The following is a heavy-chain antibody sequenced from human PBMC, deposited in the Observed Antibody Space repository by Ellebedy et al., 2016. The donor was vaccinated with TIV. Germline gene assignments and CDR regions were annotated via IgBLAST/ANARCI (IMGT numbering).Heavy chain of an antibody. CDR3: TRVTGLGAGMDV. Sequence: SGPTLVKPTETLTLTCAFSGFSFFSSGMSVNWIRQPPGKALEWLARIDWDDEKFYTTSLKTRLTISKDPSKDQVVLTLTDVDPGGTGTYYCTRVTGLGAGMDVWGQGTSVAVS. V-gene: IGHV2-70*17. CDR2: IDWDDEK. J-gene: IGHJ6*02. D-gene: IGHD2-21*02. CDR1: GFSFFSSGMS.